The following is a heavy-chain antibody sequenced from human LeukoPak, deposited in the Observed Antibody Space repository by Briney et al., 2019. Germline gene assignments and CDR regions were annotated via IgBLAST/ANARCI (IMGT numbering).Heavy chain of an antibody. CDR2: ISGSGGST. V-gene: IGHV3-23*01. Sequence: GGSLRLSCAASGFTFSSYGMHWVRQAPGKGLEWVSAISGSGGSTYYADSVKGRFTISRDNSKNTLYLQMNSLRAEDTAVYYCARGNWNYESPYYYMDVWGKGTTVTVSS. D-gene: IGHD1-7*01. CDR3: ARGNWNYESPYYYMDV. CDR1: GFTFSSYG. J-gene: IGHJ6*03.